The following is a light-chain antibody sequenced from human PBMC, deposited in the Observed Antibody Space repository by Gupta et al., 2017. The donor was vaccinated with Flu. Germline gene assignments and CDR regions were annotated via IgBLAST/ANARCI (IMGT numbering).Light chain of an antibody. J-gene: IGLJ3*02. V-gene: IGLV3-21*02. CDR2: GNN. CDR3: KVWDSNSNYPV. CDR1: SISSKY. Sequence: SSVLTQSPAVSVALGQTVRITCEGDSISSKYVSWYQQKPGQAPVLVIYGNNNRPSGIPDRFSGSSSGNTATLTITGAEAGDEADYYCKVWDSNSNYPVFGGGTKLTVL.